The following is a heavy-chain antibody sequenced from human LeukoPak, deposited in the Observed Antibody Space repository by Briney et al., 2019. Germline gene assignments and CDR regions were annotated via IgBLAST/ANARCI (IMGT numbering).Heavy chain of an antibody. CDR3: ARDLPWFDP. V-gene: IGHV3-30-3*01. Sequence: GGSLRLSCAASGFTFSNAWMSWVRQAPGKGLEWVAVISYDGSNKYYADSVKGRFTISRDNSKNTLYLQMNSLRAEDTAVYYCARDLPWFDPWGQGTLVTVSS. J-gene: IGHJ5*02. CDR2: ISYDGSNK. CDR1: GFTFSNAW.